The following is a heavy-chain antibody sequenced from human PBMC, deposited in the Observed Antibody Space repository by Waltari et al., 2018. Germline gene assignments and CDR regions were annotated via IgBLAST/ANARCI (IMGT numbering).Heavy chain of an antibody. V-gene: IGHV4-4*07. Sequence: QVQLQESGPGLVKPSETLSLTCTVSGGSISSYYWSWIRQPAGKGLEWIGRIYTSGSTNYNTSLKSRVTMSVDTSKNQFSLKLSSVTAADTAVYYCARERGQLLPYYYYMDVWGKGTTVTISS. CDR3: ARERGQLLPYYYYMDV. CDR1: GGSISSYY. D-gene: IGHD3-10*01. J-gene: IGHJ6*03. CDR2: IYTSGST.